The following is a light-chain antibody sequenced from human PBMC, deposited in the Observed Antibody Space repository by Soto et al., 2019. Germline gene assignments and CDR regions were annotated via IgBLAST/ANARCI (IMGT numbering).Light chain of an antibody. CDR3: HQYNTWPLT. J-gene: IGKJ3*01. CDR2: DAS. CDR1: QSVSSN. Sequence: EAVMTQSPATLSVSPGERPTLSCRASQSVSSNLAWYQQKPGQAPRLLIYDASTRATGIPARFSGSGSGTEFTLPISSLQSEDFAVYYCHQYNTWPLTFGPGTKVDIK. V-gene: IGKV3-15*01.